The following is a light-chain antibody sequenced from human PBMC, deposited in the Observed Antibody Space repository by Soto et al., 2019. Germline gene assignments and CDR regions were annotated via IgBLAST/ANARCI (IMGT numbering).Light chain of an antibody. J-gene: IGKJ1*01. Sequence: EIVMTQSPVTLSVSPGERATLSCRASQSVSSNVAWYQQKPGQAPRLILYDTSFRATGIPDRFSGSGSGTDFTLTISRLDPEDFAVYYCQQYGSSPSFXQGTKVDIK. V-gene: IGKV3-20*01. CDR3: QQYGSSPS. CDR2: DTS. CDR1: QSVSSN.